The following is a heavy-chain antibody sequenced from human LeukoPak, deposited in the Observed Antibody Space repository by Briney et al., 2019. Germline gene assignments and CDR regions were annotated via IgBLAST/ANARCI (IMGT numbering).Heavy chain of an antibody. D-gene: IGHD2-15*01. V-gene: IGHV4-30-2*01. J-gene: IGHJ6*02. CDR3: ARDGSGSGRSYGMDV. Sequence: PSETLSLTCAVSGGSISSGGYSWSWIRQPPGKGLEWIGYIYHSGSTYYNPSLKSRVTISVDTSKNQFSLKLSSVTAADTAVYYCARDGSGSGRSYGMDVWGQGTTVTVSS. CDR1: GGSISSGGYS. CDR2: IYHSGST.